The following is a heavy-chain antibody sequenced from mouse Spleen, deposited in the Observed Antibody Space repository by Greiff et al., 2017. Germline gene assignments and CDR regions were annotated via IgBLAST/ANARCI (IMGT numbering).Heavy chain of an antibody. CDR2: IWSGGGT. V-gene: IGHV2-2*01. J-gene: IGHJ2*01. Sequence: VQLVESGPGLVQPSQSLSIACTVSGFSLTNYGVHWIRQSPGKGLEWLGVIWSGGGTDYNEAFISRLSISKDNSKSQVFFKLNSLQGDDTAIFYCARSSLYFDYWGQGTTLTVSS. CDR3: ARSSLYFDY. CDR1: GFSLTNYG.